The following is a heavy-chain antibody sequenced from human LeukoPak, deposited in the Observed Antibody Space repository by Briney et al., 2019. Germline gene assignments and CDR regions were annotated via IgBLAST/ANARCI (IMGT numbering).Heavy chain of an antibody. CDR1: GGSISSGSYY. V-gene: IGHV4-61*02. D-gene: IGHD3-22*01. Sequence: SETLSLTCTVSGGSISSGSYYWSWIRQPAGKGLEWIGRIYTSGSTNYNPSLKSRVTISVDTSKNQFSLKLSSVTAADTAVYYCARGQWLPVFDFWGQGTLVTVSS. J-gene: IGHJ4*02. CDR2: IYTSGST. CDR3: ARGQWLPVFDF.